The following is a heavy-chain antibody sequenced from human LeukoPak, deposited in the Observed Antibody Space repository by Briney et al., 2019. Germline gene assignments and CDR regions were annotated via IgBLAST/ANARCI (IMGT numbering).Heavy chain of an antibody. CDR2: IYSGGST. CDR3: ARGRHYYDSSGSLDY. CDR1: GFTFSSYA. J-gene: IGHJ4*02. D-gene: IGHD3-22*01. Sequence: QPGGSLRLSCAASGFTFSSYAMTWVRQAPGKGLEWVSVIYSGGSTYYADSVKGRFTISRDNSKNTLYLQMNSLRAEDTAVYYCARGRHYYDSSGSLDYWGQGTLVTVSS. V-gene: IGHV3-66*01.